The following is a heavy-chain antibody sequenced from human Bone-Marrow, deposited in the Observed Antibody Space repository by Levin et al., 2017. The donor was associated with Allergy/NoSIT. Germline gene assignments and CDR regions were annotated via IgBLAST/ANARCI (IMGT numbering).Heavy chain of an antibody. D-gene: IGHD5-12*01. CDR3: VKWDGYGDS. Sequence: GESLKISCVASGLTVSNYGNTWVRQAPGKGPEWVSGMTGNGETHYTDSVRGRFTISRDSSKNILYLQMNSLRAEDSGVYYCVKWDGYGDSWGQGTLVTVAS. CDR2: MTGNGET. CDR1: GLTVSNYG. V-gene: IGHV3-23*01. J-gene: IGHJ4*02.